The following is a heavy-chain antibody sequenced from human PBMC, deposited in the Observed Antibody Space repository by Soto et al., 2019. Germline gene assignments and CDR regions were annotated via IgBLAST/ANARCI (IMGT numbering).Heavy chain of an antibody. J-gene: IGHJ2*01. CDR2: ISFGVTT. CDR1: GGSISSSDYY. CDR3: ATSCVSRLLNHWYFDL. V-gene: IGHV4-39*01. Sequence: QVHLQESGPGLVKPSETLSLTCTVSGGSISSSDYYWGWVRQPPGMGLEWIGSISFGVTTYYNPSLKSRLTISIDTSTNQFSLQLSSVTAADTAVYYCATSCVSRLLNHWYFDLWGRGTLITVSS. D-gene: IGHD6-6*01.